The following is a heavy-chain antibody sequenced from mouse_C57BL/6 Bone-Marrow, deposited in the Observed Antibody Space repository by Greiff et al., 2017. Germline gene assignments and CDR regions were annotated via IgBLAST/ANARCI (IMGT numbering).Heavy chain of an antibody. CDR3: ARGEPITTVVATPYYYAMDY. V-gene: IGHV1-9*01. CDR2: ILPGSGST. CDR1: GYTFTGYW. J-gene: IGHJ4*01. Sequence: QVQLQQSGAELMKPGASVKLSCKATGYTFTGYWIEWVKQRPGHGLEWIGEILPGSGSTNYNEKFKGKATFTADTSSNTAYMQLSSLTTEDSAIYYCARGEPITTVVATPYYYAMDYWGQGTSVTVSS. D-gene: IGHD1-1*01.